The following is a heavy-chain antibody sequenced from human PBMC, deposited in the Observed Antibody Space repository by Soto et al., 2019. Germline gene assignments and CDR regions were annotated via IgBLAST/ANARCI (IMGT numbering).Heavy chain of an antibody. J-gene: IGHJ5*02. Sequence: QVQLLQSGAEVKEPGASVKISCQTSGYTFTRNYVHWVRQAPGQGLEGMAVINPTGDNKVYAQKCRSRLTLTTDTSPSTMYMELSRLRSDDTAVYYCARDLSDTYNEKSYWWFDPWGQGTLVTVSS. D-gene: IGHD2-8*02. CDR1: GYTFTRNY. CDR3: ARDLSDTYNEKSYWWFDP. V-gene: IGHV1-46*03. CDR2: INPTGDNK.